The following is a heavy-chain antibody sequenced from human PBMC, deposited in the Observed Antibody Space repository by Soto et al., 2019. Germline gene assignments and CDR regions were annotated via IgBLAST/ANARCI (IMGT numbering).Heavy chain of an antibody. CDR3: ARDFSWAGPGTTGTCFDP. V-gene: IGHV3-11*01. CDR2: ISSSGSTI. Sequence: GGSLRLSCAASGFTFSDYYMSWIRQAPGKGLEWVSYISSSGSTIYYADSVKGRFTISRNNAKNSLYLQMNSLRAEDTAVYYCARDFSWAGPGTTGTCFDPWGQGTLVTVSS. CDR1: GFTFSDYY. J-gene: IGHJ5*02. D-gene: IGHD1-1*01.